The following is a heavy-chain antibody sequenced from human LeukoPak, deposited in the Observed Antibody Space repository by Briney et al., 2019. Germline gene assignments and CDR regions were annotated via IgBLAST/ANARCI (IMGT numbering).Heavy chain of an antibody. CDR3: ARPPGSTRRAIGY. CDR2: INPNSGGT. V-gene: IGHV1-2*02. J-gene: IGHJ4*02. Sequence: GASVKVSCKASGGTFSSYAISWVRQAPGQGLEWMGWINPNSGGTNYAQKFQGRVTMTRDTSISTAYMELSRLRSDDTAVYYCARPPGSTRRAIGYWGQGTLVTVSS. CDR1: GGTFSSYA. D-gene: IGHD6-13*01.